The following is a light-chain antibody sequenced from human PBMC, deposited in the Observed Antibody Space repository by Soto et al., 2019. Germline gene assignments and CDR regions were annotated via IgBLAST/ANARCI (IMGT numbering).Light chain of an antibody. J-gene: IGKJ1*01. V-gene: IGKV3-15*01. CDR1: QSVNGN. CDR2: GAS. Sequence: EIVMTQSPATLSVSPGERAILSCRASQSVNGNLAWYQQKPGQAPRLLIYGASTRATDIPARFSGSGSGTEFTLTISSLQSEDFAVYYCQQYNNWPPGTFGQGTKVEIK. CDR3: QQYNNWPPGT.